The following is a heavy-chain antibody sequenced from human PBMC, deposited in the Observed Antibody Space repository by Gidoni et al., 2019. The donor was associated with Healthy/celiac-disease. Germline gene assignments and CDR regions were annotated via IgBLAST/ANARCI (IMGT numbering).Heavy chain of an antibody. CDR3: GCRAGGGYSGYDYGGPRETYYYYGMDV. V-gene: IGHV1-69*01. Sequence: QVQRVQSGAEVKKPGSSVKVSCKAAGGTFSSYAISWVRQPPGQGLEWMGGISPTFGTANYAQEFQGRGTITEDESTSTAYMELSSQRSEDTAVYYCGCRAGGGYSGYDYGGPRETYYYYGMDVWGQGTTVTVSS. CDR1: GGTFSSYA. J-gene: IGHJ6*02. D-gene: IGHD5-12*01. CDR2: ISPTFGTA.